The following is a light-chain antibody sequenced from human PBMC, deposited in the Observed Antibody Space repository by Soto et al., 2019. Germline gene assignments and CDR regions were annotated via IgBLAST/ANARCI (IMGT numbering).Light chain of an antibody. CDR2: STT. CDR3: LLFYGGARL. Sequence: QAVVTQGPSLTVSPGETVTLTCASDSRAVTSAFYPNWFQQKPVQAPRALIYSTTNRHSWTPDRFSGSLLGGKAALTLSGVLPEDEADYYCLLFYGGARLFGGGTKLTVL. J-gene: IGLJ3*02. CDR1: SRAVTSAFY. V-gene: IGLV7-43*01.